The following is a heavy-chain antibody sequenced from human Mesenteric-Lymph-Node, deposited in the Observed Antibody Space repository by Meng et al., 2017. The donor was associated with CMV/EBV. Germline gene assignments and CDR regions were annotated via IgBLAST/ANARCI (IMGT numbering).Heavy chain of an antibody. CDR2: INPNSGGT. CDR3: ARDLRPPYDSMDAFDI. CDR1: GYTFTGYY. V-gene: IGHV1-2*02. J-gene: IGHJ3*02. D-gene: IGHD3-3*01. Sequence: ASVKVSCKASGYTFTGYYMHWVRQAPGQGLEWMGWINPNSGGTNYAQKFQGRVTMTRDTSISTAYMELSRLRSDDTAVYYCARDLRPPYDSMDAFDIWGQGTMVTVSS.